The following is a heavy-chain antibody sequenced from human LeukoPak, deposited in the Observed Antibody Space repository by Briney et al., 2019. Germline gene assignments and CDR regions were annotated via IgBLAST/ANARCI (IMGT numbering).Heavy chain of an antibody. D-gene: IGHD3-22*01. J-gene: IGHJ4*02. CDR3: ARDGDYYSIDY. CDR2: IKPSGGST. Sequence: GAAVTVSFMPSGYTFTNYNIHWVRPAAGQGGAGMGIIKPSGGSTNYAQKLQGRVTMTRDTSTSTVYMQRSSLRYEDTAVYYCARDGDYYSIDYWGQGTLGSVSS. V-gene: IGHV1-46*04. CDR1: GYTFTNYN.